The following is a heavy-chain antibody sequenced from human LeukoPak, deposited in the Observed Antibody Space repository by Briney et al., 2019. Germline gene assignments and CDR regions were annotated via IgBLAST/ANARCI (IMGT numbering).Heavy chain of an antibody. CDR2: IYYRGST. Sequence: SETLSLTCTVSGGSISNDNSYWAWIRQPPGKGLEWIAAIYYRGSTDYNPSLKSRLTISVDTSKNQFSLKLSSVTAAATAVYYCARRTGYFDRWGRGTLVTVTS. V-gene: IGHV4-39*01. CDR3: ARRTGYFDR. D-gene: IGHD1-1*01. CDR1: GGSISNDNSY. J-gene: IGHJ2*01.